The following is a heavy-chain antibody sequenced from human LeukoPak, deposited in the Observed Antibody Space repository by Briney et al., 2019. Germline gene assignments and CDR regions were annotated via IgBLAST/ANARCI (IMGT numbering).Heavy chain of an antibody. CDR2: ISAYNGNT. J-gene: IGHJ6*03. Sequence: ASVTVSCKASGYTFTSYGISWVRQAPGQGLERMGWISAYNGNTNYAQKLQGRVTITTDTSRSTAYTELRSVRSEDTAVYYCARATPGGYDFWSGYLGAYYYMDVWGKGTTVSVSS. D-gene: IGHD3-3*01. CDR1: GYTFTSYG. V-gene: IGHV1-18*01. CDR3: ARATPGGYDFWSGYLGAYYYMDV.